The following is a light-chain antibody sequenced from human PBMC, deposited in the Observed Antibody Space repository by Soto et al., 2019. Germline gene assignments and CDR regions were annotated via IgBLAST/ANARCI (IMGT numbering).Light chain of an antibody. Sequence: DIVMTQSPDSLAVSLGERATINCKSSQSVLYSSNNKNYLAWYQQQPGQPPKLLIYWASTRESGVPARFSCSGSWTDFPVTISSLQAEDVEVYYCQQYYSTQWTFGQGPKVEIK. J-gene: IGKJ1*01. CDR2: WAS. CDR1: QSVLYSSNNKNY. V-gene: IGKV4-1*01. CDR3: QQYYSTQWT.